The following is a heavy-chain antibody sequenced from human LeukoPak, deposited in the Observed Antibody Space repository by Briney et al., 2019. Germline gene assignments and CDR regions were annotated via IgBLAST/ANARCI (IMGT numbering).Heavy chain of an antibody. CDR3: ARRLEIETYFDY. Sequence: SETLSLTCTVSGASISTINRIWDWIRQPPGKGLEWIGTIHYTGSTYYSPSLKSRVALSVDASKNQCALKLRSVTAADTAVYYCARRLEIETYFDYLGQGTLVSVAS. D-gene: IGHD1-1*01. V-gene: IGHV4-39*01. CDR1: GASISTINRI. CDR2: IHYTGST. J-gene: IGHJ4*02.